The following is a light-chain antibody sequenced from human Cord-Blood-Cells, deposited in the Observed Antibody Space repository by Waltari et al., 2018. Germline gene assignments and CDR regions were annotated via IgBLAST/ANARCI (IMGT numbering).Light chain of an antibody. J-gene: IGKJ1*01. Sequence: IQMTQSLTSLSAYVEDRGTITCRASHMISSYLHLYQHKPGKAPKLLIYAEFSLQSGVPSRCSGSGSGKDFTVTISSRQPEDFATYYCQQSYSTPRTFGQGSKVEIK. V-gene: IGKV1-39*01. CDR2: AEF. CDR3: QQSYSTPRT. CDR1: HMISSY.